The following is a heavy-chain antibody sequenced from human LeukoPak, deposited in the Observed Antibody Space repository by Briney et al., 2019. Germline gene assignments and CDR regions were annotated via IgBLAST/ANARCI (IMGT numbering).Heavy chain of an antibody. V-gene: IGHV6-1*01. CDR2: TYYRSKWYN. CDR3: ARSAPDYGDSWGPEKSNFDY. J-gene: IGHJ4*02. D-gene: IGHD4-17*01. Sequence: SQTLSLTCAISGDSVSSNSAAWNWIRQSPSRGLEWLGRTYYRSKWYNDYAVPVKSRITINPDTSKNQFSLQLNSVTPEDTAVYYCARSAPDYGDSWGPEKSNFDYWGQGTLVTVSS. CDR1: GDSVSSNSAA.